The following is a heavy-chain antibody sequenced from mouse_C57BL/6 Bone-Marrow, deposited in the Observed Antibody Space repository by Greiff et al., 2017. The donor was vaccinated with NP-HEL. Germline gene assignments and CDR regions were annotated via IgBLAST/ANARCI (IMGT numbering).Heavy chain of an antibody. CDR2: INPSSGYT. CDR3: ARQDSKEGFAY. V-gene: IGHV1-4*01. Sequence: VKLVESGAELARPGASVKMSCKASGYTFTSYTMHWVKQRPGQGLEWIGYINPSSGYTKYNQKFKDKATLTADKSSSTAYMQLSSLTSEDSAVYYCARQDSKEGFAYWGQGTLVTVSA. CDR1: GYTFTSYT. D-gene: IGHD2-5*01. J-gene: IGHJ3*01.